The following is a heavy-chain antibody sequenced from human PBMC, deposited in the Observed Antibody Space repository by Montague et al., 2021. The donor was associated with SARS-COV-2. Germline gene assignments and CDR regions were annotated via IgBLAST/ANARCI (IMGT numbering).Heavy chain of an antibody. V-gene: IGHV3-7*01. D-gene: IGHD6-19*01. Sequence: SLRLSCAASGFTFSNYWMSWVRQVPGKGLEWVANIQQGGNEKYYXDSVKGRFTISRDNVKNSLFMQMNSLRAGDTAVYYCARVDQDSRGWYDYWGQGTLVTVSS. CDR3: ARVDQDSRGWYDY. J-gene: IGHJ4*02. CDR2: IQQGGNEK. CDR1: GFTFSNYW.